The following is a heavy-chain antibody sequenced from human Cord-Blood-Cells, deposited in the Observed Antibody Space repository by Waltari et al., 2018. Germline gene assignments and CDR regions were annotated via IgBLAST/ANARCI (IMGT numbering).Heavy chain of an antibody. CDR3: ARDYSYGDAFDI. CDR2: IYSGGST. J-gene: IGHJ3*02. D-gene: IGHD5-18*01. CDR1: GFTASSNH. Sequence: EVQLVESGGGLVQPGGSLRLPCAASGFTASSNHLSWVRQAPGKGLEWVSVIYSGGSTYYADSVKGRFTISRHNSKNTLYLQMNSLRAEDTAVYYCARDYSYGDAFDIWGQGTMVTVSS. V-gene: IGHV3-53*04.